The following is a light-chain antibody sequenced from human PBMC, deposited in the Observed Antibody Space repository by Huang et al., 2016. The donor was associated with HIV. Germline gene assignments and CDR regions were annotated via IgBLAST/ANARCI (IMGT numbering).Light chain of an antibody. V-gene: IGKV4-1*01. J-gene: IGKJ5*01. CDR2: WAS. CDR1: QSLLHSPNNKKS. Sequence: DIVMTQSPDSLAVSLGERATINCKSSQSLLHSPNNKKSLAWYQQKPGQPPELLIYWASTRESGVPDRCSGSESGTDFTLTINNRQAEDVAVYYCQQYESTPITFGQGTRLEIK. CDR3: QQYESTPIT.